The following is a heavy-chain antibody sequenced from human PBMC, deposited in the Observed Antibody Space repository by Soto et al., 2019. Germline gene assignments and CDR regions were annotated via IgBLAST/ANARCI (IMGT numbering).Heavy chain of an antibody. V-gene: IGHV1-3*05. D-gene: IGHD2-21*02. CDR1: GYTFTSYA. Sequence: QVQLVQSGAEEKKPGASVKVSCKASGYTFTSYAMHWVRQAPGQRLEWMGWINAGNGNTKYSQKFQGRVTITRDTSASTAYMGLSSLSSEDTAVYYCARAWVVVTAPDYWGQGTLVTVSS. CDR2: INAGNGNT. CDR3: ARAWVVVTAPDY. J-gene: IGHJ4*02.